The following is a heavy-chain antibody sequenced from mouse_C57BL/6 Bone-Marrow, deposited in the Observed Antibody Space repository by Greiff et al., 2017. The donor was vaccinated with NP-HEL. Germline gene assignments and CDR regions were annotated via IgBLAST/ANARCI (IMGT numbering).Heavy chain of an antibody. V-gene: IGHV1-50*01. J-gene: IGHJ3*01. CDR1: GYTFTSYW. CDR3: ARERFYYDYEWFAY. CDR2: IDPSDSYT. D-gene: IGHD2-4*01. Sequence: VQLQQPGAELVKPGASVKLSCKASGYTFTSYWMQWVKQRPGQGLEWIGEIDPSDSYTNYNQKFKGKATLTVDTSSSTAYMQLSRLTSEDSAVYYCARERFYYDYEWFAYWGQGTLVTVSA.